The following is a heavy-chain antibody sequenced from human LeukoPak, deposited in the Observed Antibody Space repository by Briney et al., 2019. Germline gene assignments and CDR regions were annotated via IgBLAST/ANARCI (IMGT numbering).Heavy chain of an antibody. CDR1: GFTFSSYS. CDR2: IGSSSSYI. CDR3: AALGELWTRGRFGY. V-gene: IGHV3-21*01. Sequence: GGSLRLSCAASGFTFSSYSMNWVRQAPGKGLEWVSSIGSSSSYIYYADSVKGRFTISRDNAKNSLYLQMNSLRAEDTAVYYCAALGELWTRGRFGYWGQGTLVTVSS. D-gene: IGHD3-16*01. J-gene: IGHJ4*02.